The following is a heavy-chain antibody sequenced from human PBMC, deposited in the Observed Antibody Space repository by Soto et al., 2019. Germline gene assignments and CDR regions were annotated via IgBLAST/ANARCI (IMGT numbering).Heavy chain of an antibody. J-gene: IGHJ4*02. D-gene: IGHD2-8*01. CDR2: IKRDGSTT. CDR1: GFTISNIW. CDR3: ASGLIMGTNY. V-gene: IGHV3-74*01. Sequence: EVRLLESGGDLVQPGGSLRLSCAASGFTISNIWMHWVRQVPGKGLVSVSRIKRDGSTTDYADSVKGRFTVSRDNAKNTLYLQMNSLRAEDTAVYYCASGLIMGTNYWGPGTLVTVSS.